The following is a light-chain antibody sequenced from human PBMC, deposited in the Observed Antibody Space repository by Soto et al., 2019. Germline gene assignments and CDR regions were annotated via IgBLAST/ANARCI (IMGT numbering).Light chain of an antibody. Sequence: DIQMTQSPSTLSASVGDRATITCRASQSIIDWLAWYQQKPGKAPKLLIYDASTLESGVPSRFSGSGSGTEFTLTISGLQPDDFATYYCQQYDSYSWTFGQGTKGDIK. J-gene: IGKJ1*01. CDR1: QSIIDW. CDR2: DAS. CDR3: QQYDSYSWT. V-gene: IGKV1-5*01.